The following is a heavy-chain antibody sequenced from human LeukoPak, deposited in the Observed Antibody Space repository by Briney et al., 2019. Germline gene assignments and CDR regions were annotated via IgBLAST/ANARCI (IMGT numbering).Heavy chain of an antibody. J-gene: IGHJ3*02. Sequence: GASVKGSWKAFGYTFTRYYMDWVGQAPGQGVEGIGWINPNSGGTNYAQKFQGRVTMTRDTSISTAYMELSRLRSDDTAVYYCARTQGSATVTTPFDIWGQGTMVTVSS. CDR2: INPNSGGT. CDR1: GYTFTRYY. V-gene: IGHV1-2*02. CDR3: ARTQGSATVTTPFDI. D-gene: IGHD4-17*01.